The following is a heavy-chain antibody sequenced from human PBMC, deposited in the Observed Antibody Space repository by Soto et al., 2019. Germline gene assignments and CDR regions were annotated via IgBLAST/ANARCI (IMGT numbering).Heavy chain of an antibody. CDR2: IIPIFGTA. CDR3: ARGVVVAAYYYYYGMDV. J-gene: IGHJ6*02. V-gene: IGHV1-69*06. D-gene: IGHD2-15*01. CDR1: VGTFSSYA. Sequence: SVKVSCKASVGTFSSYAISWVRQAPGQGLEWMGGIIPIFGTANYAQKFQGRVTITADKSTSTAYMELSSLRSEDTAVYYCARGVVVAAYYYYYGMDVSGQGATVTVSS.